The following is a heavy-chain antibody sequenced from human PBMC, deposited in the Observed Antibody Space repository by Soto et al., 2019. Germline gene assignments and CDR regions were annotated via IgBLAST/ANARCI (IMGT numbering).Heavy chain of an antibody. Sequence: PSETLSLTCTVSGGSISSYYWSWIRQPPGKGLEWIGYIYYSGGTNYNPSLKSRVTISVDTSKNQFSLKLSSVTAADTAVYYCARGGAAWDGMDVWGQGTTVTVSS. J-gene: IGHJ6*02. V-gene: IGHV4-59*01. D-gene: IGHD6-13*01. CDR2: IYYSGGT. CDR3: ARGGAAWDGMDV. CDR1: GGSISSYY.